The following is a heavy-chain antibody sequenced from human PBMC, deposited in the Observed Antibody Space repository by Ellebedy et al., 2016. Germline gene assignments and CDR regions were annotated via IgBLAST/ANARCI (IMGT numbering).Heavy chain of an antibody. V-gene: IGHV3-33*01. CDR2: IWYDGSNK. D-gene: IGHD3-9*01. CDR3: ARDSPYYDILTGYYNVNHFDY. CDR1: GFTFSSYG. Sequence: GESLKISCAASGFTFSSYGMHWVRQAPGKGLEWVAVIWYDGSNKYYADSVKGRFTISRDNSKNTLYLQMNSLRAEDTAVYYCARDSPYYDILTGYYNVNHFDYWGQGTLVTVSS. J-gene: IGHJ4*02.